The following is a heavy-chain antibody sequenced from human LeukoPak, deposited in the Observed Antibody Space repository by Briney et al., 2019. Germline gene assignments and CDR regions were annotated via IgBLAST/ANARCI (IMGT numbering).Heavy chain of an antibody. CDR1: GNTFTDYY. D-gene: IGHD6-19*01. J-gene: IGHJ6*04. V-gene: IGHV1-2*02. CDR3: AREKTSSMAVAGGVNQMDV. CDR2: INPNSGGT. Sequence: ASVKVSCKASGNTFTDYYINWVRQAPGQGLEWMGWINPNSGGTNYAQKFQGRVTMTRDTSINTAYMEVSWLRSDDMAVYYCAREKTSSMAVAGGVNQMDVWGKGTTVTVSS.